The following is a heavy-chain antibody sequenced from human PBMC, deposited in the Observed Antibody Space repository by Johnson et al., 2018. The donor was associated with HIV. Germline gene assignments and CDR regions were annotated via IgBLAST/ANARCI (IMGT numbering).Heavy chain of an antibody. CDR1: GFTFSSYA. Sequence: QVQLVESGGGVVQPGRSLRLSCAASGFTFSSYAMHWVRQAPGKGLAWVAVISYDGSNKYYADSVKGRFPISRDNSKNTLYLQMNSLRAEDTAVYYCARERGRIAADAFDIWGQVTMVTVSS. CDR2: ISYDGSNK. V-gene: IGHV3-30*04. J-gene: IGHJ3*02. CDR3: ARERGRIAADAFDI. D-gene: IGHD6-13*01.